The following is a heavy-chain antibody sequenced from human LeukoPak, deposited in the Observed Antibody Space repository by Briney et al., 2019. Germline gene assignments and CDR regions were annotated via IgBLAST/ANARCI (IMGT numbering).Heavy chain of an antibody. CDR1: GFTFSDYY. V-gene: IGHV3-11*05. CDR3: AREAVAGLYDY. Sequence: GGSLRLSCAASGFTFSDYYMSWIRQAPGKGLEWVSYISSSSSYTNYADSVRGRFTISRDNAKNSLYLQMNSLRAEDTAVYYCAREAVAGLYDYWGQGTLVTVSS. CDR2: ISSSSSYT. J-gene: IGHJ4*02. D-gene: IGHD6-19*01.